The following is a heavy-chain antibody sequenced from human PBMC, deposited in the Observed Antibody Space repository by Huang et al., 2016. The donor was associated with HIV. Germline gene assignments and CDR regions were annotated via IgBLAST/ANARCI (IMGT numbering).Heavy chain of an antibody. CDR3: ARASIAARRWFDP. V-gene: IGHV4-59*01. CDR1: GGSMRSYY. D-gene: IGHD6-6*01. CDR2: IYYSGST. J-gene: IGHJ5*02. Sequence: QVQLQESGPGLVKPSETLSLTCTVSGGSMRSYYWSWFRHPPGKGVEWIGYIYYSGSTNYNPSLKSRVTISVDTSKIQFSLRLSSVTAADTAGYYCARASIAARRWFDPWGQGSLVTVSS.